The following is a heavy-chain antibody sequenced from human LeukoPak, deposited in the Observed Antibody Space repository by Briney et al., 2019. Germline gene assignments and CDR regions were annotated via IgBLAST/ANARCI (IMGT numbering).Heavy chain of an antibody. J-gene: IGHJ4*02. Sequence: SETLSLTCTVSGGSISSSSYYWGWMRQPPGKGLEWIGSIYYSGSTYYNPSLKSRVTISVDTSKNQFSLKLSSVTAADTAVYYCARHSSSIKLEYYFDYWGQGTLVTVSS. V-gene: IGHV4-39*01. CDR1: GGSISSSSYY. D-gene: IGHD6-13*01. CDR3: ARHSSSIKLEYYFDY. CDR2: IYYSGST.